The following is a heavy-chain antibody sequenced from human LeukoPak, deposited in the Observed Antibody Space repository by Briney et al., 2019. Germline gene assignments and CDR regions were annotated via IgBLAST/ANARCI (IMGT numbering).Heavy chain of an antibody. J-gene: IGHJ4*02. CDR2: ISGSGSST. V-gene: IGHV3-23*01. Sequence: GGFLRLSCATSGFTFSIYVMSWVRQAPGKGLEWVSRISGSGSSTYYADSVKGRFAISRDNSKNTLYLQMNSLSAEDTAVYYCALTKGSGLMAYWGQGTLVTVSS. CDR1: GFTFSIYV. D-gene: IGHD3-10*01. CDR3: ALTKGSGLMAY.